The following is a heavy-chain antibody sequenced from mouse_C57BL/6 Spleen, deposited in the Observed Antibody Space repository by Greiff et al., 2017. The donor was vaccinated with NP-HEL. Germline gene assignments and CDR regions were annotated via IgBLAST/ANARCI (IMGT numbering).Heavy chain of an antibody. CDR1: GYTFTSYT. CDR2: INPSSGYT. Sequence: VQLQQSGAELARPGASVKMSCKASGYTFTSYTMHWVKQRPGQGLEWIGYINPSSGYTKYNQKFKDKATLTADKSSSTAYMQLSSLTSEDSAVYYCARSRAYPDYFDYWGQGTTLTVSS. V-gene: IGHV1-4*01. D-gene: IGHD2-10*01. CDR3: ARSRAYPDYFDY. J-gene: IGHJ2*01.